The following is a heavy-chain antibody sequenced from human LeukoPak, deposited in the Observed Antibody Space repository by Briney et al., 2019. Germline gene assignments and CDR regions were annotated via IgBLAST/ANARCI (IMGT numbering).Heavy chain of an antibody. Sequence: PGGSLRLSCAASGFTFSSYAMSWVRQAPGKGLEWVSAISGSGGSTYYADSVKGRFTTSRDNSKNTLYLQMNSLRAEDTAVYYCAKALRPGSCPDHWGQGTLVTVSS. CDR1: GFTFSSYA. CDR2: ISGSGGST. J-gene: IGHJ4*02. V-gene: IGHV3-23*01. D-gene: IGHD2-15*01. CDR3: AKALRPGSCPDH.